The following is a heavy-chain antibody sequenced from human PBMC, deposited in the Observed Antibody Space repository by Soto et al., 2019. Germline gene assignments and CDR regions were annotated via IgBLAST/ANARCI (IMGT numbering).Heavy chain of an antibody. CDR2: INPSTSAT. J-gene: IGHJ4*02. V-gene: IGHV1-46*01. D-gene: IGHD5-12*01. CDR1: GFTLLNDY. Sequence: GASVKVSCKASGFTLLNDYIHWVRQAPRQGLEWMGMINPSTSATRYSQQFRGRVTVTWDTSTSTVYMELSSLRSEDTAVYYCATETIRKYSGLFDYWGQGALVTVSS. CDR3: ATETIRKYSGLFDY.